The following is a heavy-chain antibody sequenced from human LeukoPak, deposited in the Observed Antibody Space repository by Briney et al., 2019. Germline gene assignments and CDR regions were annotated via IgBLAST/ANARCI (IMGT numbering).Heavy chain of an antibody. J-gene: IGHJ6*04. D-gene: IGHD3-10*02. CDR2: ISSSGSTI. CDR1: GTIFSGYW. CDR3: AELGITMIGGV. V-gene: IGHV3-48*04. Sequence: PGGSLRLSCIASGTIFSGYWMNWVRQAPGKGLEWVSYISSSGSTIYYADSVKGRFTISRDNAKNSLYLQMNSLRAEDTAVYYCAELGITMIGGVWGKGTTVTISS.